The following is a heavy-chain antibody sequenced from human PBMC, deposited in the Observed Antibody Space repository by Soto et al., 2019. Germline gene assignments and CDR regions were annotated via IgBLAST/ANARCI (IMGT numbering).Heavy chain of an antibody. CDR1: GYNYNLHW. CDR3: ARHLRSYDFFQYYYGIDV. V-gene: IGHV5-51*01. CDR2: IYPGDSDT. Sequence: AGESLKISCRGSGYNYNLHWISWVRQKPGRGLEWMGIIYPGDSDTRYNPSFQGQVTISVDKSINTAYLQWDSLEASDTATYYCARHLRSYDFFQYYYGIDVWGQGSTVTVSS. D-gene: IGHD3-16*01. J-gene: IGHJ6*02.